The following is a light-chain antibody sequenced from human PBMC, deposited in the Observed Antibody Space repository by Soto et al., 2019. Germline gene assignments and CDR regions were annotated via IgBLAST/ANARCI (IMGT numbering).Light chain of an antibody. V-gene: IGKV1-9*01. CDR3: QQVNNYPLT. J-gene: IGKJ4*01. CDR1: QGISTF. CDR2: DAS. Sequence: DIQLTQFPSFLSASVGDRVTITCRASQGISTFLAWYQQHPGTVPKRLIYDASNLQSGVPSRFSGSGSGTEFTLTISSLQPEDFATYYCQQVNNYPLTFGGGTKVEIK.